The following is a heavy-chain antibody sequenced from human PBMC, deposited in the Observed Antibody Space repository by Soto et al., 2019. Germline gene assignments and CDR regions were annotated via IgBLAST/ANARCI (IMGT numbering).Heavy chain of an antibody. V-gene: IGHV4-39*01. CDR3: ARGVLKAAAFDY. D-gene: IGHD6-13*01. CDR2: IYSSGST. Sequence: QLQLQESGPGLVKPSETLSLTCTVSGGSISSSSYYWGWIRQPPGKGLEWIGSIYSSGSTYYNPSLKSRVTISVDTYKNQFSLKLSSVTAADTAVYYCARGVLKAAAFDYWGQGTLVTGSS. CDR1: GGSISSSSYY. J-gene: IGHJ4*02.